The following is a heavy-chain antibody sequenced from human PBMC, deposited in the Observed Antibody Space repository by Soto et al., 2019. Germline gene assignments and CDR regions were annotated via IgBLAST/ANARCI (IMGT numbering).Heavy chain of an antibody. V-gene: IGHV4-59*01. CDR1: GGSISSYY. CDR2: IYYSGST. J-gene: IGHJ4*02. Sequence: SETLSLTCTVSGGSISSYYWSWIRQPPGKGLEWIGYIYYSGSTNYNPSLKSRVTISVDTSKNQFSLKLSSVTAADTAVYYCARVGERYSSGWYLIDYWGQGTLVTVSS. D-gene: IGHD6-19*01. CDR3: ARVGERYSSGWYLIDY.